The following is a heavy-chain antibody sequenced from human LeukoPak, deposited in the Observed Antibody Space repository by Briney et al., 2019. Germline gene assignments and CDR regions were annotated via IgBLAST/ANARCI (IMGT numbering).Heavy chain of an antibody. CDR3: ARPIPSRLGWFDP. CDR2: IYYSGST. Sequence: SETLSLTCTVSGGSISSSPYYWGWIRQPPGKGLEWIGTIYYSGSTYYNPSLKSRVTISVDTSKNQFSLKLTSVTAADTAVYYCARPIPSRLGWFDPWGQGTLVTVSS. J-gene: IGHJ5*02. D-gene: IGHD1-1*01. CDR1: GGSISSSPYY. V-gene: IGHV4-39*01.